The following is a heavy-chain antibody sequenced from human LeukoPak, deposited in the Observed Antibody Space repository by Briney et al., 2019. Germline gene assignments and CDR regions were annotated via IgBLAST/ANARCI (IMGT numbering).Heavy chain of an antibody. CDR1: GFTFSIYA. J-gene: IGHJ4*02. D-gene: IGHD6-19*01. V-gene: IGHV3-23*01. CDR2: ISGSGGTA. Sequence: GGSLRLSCAASGFTFSIYAMSWVRQAPGKGLEWVSAISGSGGTAYYADSVKGRFTISRDNSKNTLYLQMNSLRAEDTAVYYCAKKVGVAGPFDYWGQGTLVTVSS. CDR3: AKKVGVAGPFDY.